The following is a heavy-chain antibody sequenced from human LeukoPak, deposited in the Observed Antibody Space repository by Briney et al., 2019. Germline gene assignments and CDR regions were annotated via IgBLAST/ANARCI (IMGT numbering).Heavy chain of an antibody. CDR3: ARDRAADYGDYYFDY. CDR1: GGSISSCY. CDR2: IYYSGST. J-gene: IGHJ4*02. Sequence: SETPSLTCTVSGGSISSCYWSWIRQPPGKGLEWIGYIYYSGSTNYNPSLKSRVTISVDTSENQFSLKLSSVTAADTAVYYCARDRAADYGDYYFDYWGQGTLVTVSS. D-gene: IGHD4-17*01. V-gene: IGHV4-59*01.